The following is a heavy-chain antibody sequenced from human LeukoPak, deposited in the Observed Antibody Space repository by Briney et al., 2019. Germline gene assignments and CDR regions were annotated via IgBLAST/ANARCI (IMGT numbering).Heavy chain of an antibody. V-gene: IGHV3-21*01. Sequence: GGSLRLSCAASGFTFSSYSMNWVRQAPGKGLEWASSISSSSSYIYYADSVKGRFTISRDNAKNSLYLQMNSLRAEDTAVYYCASTEKGYCSGGSCSLAYWGQGTLVTVSS. CDR2: ISSSSSYI. CDR3: ASTEKGYCSGGSCSLAY. CDR1: GFTFSSYS. D-gene: IGHD2-15*01. J-gene: IGHJ4*02.